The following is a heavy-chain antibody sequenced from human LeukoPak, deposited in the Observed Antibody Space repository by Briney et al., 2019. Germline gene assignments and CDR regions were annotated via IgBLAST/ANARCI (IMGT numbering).Heavy chain of an antibody. V-gene: IGHV1-8*01. CDR1: GYTFTTHD. Sequence: ASVKVSCRTSGYTFTTHDINWVRQATGQALEWMACINRNSGNICYAEKLKGRFTMTRNTSISTAYMELSSLRSEDTAVYYCAWRDGYSFDFWGQGTLVTVSS. D-gene: IGHD5-24*01. J-gene: IGHJ4*02. CDR3: AWRDGYSFDF. CDR2: INRNSGNI.